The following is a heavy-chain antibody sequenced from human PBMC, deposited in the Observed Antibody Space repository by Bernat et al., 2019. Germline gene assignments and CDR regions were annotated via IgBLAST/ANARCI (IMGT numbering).Heavy chain of an antibody. CDR3: ARGRDCSSTRCGWYFDL. CDR2: INAGNGNT. D-gene: IGHD2-2*01. CDR1: GYTFTSYA. Sequence: QVQLVQSGAEVKKPGASVKVSCKASGYTFTSYAMHWVRQAPGQRLEWMGWINAGNGNTKYSQKFQGRVTITRDTSASTAYMELSSLGSEDTAVYYCARGRDCSSTRCGWYFDLWGRGTLVTVSS. V-gene: IGHV1-3*01. J-gene: IGHJ2*01.